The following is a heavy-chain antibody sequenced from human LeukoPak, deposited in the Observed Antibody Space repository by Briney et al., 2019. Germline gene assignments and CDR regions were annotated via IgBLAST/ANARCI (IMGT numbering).Heavy chain of an antibody. CDR1: GFTFSSYV. D-gene: IGHD3-22*01. J-gene: IGHJ6*02. CDR3: AKDLSSAITSALVLDV. V-gene: IGHV3-9*01. Sequence: GGSLRPSCAASGFTFSSYVMNWFRQAPGKGLEWVAGITWNRDNIGYGDSVKGRFTISRDNVKNVLYLQMNSLRPEDTALYYCAKDLSSAITSALVLDVWGQGTTV. CDR2: ITWNRDNI.